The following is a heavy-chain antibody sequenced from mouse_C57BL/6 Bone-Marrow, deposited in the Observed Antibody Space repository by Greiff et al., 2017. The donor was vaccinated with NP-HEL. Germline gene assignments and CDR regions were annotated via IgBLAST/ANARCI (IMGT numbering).Heavy chain of an antibody. CDR1: GYTFTSYW. J-gene: IGHJ3*01. CDR2: IDPSDSYT. Sequence: VQLQQSGAELVKPGASVKLSCKASGYTFTSYWMQWVKQRPGQGLEWIGEIDPSDSYTNYNQKFKGNATLTVDTSSSTAYMQLSSLTSEDSAVYYCASGSSLFAYWGQGTLVTVSA. CDR3: ASGSSLFAY. D-gene: IGHD1-1*01. V-gene: IGHV1-50*01.